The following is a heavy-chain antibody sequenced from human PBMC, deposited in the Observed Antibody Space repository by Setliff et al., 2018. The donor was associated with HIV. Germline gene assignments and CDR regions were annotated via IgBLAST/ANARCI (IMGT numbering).Heavy chain of an antibody. CDR2: ISVYNGNR. J-gene: IGHJ3*02. D-gene: IGHD3-22*01. Sequence: ASVKVSCKASGYTFSRFGITWVRQAPGQGLEWMGWISVYNGNRDYALNFQGRVTLTTDTSASTAYMELTSLRSDDTAVYYCARSITMIIVAPGAFDIWGQGTMVTVSS. V-gene: IGHV1-18*01. CDR1: GYTFSRFG. CDR3: ARSITMIIVAPGAFDI.